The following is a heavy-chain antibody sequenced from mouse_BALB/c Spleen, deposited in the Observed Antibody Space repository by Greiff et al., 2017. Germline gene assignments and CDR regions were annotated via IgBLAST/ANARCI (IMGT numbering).Heavy chain of an antibody. V-gene: IGHV1-15*01. CDR2: IDPETGGT. D-gene: IGHD1-1*01. CDR1: GYTFTDYE. J-gene: IGHJ3*01. Sequence: VQLQQSGAELVRPGASVTLSCKASGYTFTDYEMHWVKQTPVHGLEWIGAIDPETGGTAYNQKFKGKATLTADKSSSTAYMELRSLTSEDSAVYYCTRSSYYYGSRDWGQGTLVTVSA. CDR3: TRSSYYYGSRD.